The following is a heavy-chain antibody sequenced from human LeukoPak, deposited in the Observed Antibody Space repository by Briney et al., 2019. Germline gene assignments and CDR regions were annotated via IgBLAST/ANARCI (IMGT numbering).Heavy chain of an antibody. CDR1: GFTFSSYG. CDR3: ARDLDSSGYYHVVDS. Sequence: GGSLRLSCAASGFTFSSYGMHWVRQAPGKGLEWVSLIWYDGSNKYYADSVKGRFTISRDNSKNTLSLHMNSLRAEDTAVYYCARDLDSSGYYHVVDSWGQGALVTVSS. CDR2: IWYDGSNK. J-gene: IGHJ4*02. D-gene: IGHD3-22*01. V-gene: IGHV3-33*01.